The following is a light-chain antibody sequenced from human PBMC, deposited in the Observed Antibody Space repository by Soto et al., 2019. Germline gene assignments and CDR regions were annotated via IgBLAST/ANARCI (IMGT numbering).Light chain of an antibody. Sequence: QSALTQPASVSGSPGQSITISCTGTSSDVGGYNYVSWYQQHPGKAPKLMIYDVSNRPSGGSNRFSGSKSGNTASLTISRLQAEDEADYYCSPYTSSSTSYVFGTGTKVTVL. CDR1: SSDVGGYNY. CDR3: SPYTSSSTSYV. J-gene: IGLJ1*01. CDR2: DVS. V-gene: IGLV2-14*01.